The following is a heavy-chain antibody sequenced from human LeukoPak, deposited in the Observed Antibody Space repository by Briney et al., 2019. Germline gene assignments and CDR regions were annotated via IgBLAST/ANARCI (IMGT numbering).Heavy chain of an antibody. Sequence: GCLRLACEASGFTLSRNWMHWVRQAPGKGLVWVARINGDGSSTSYADSVKGRFTVSRDNAKNTLYLQMRSMITEDATVSYCSGAFYHPSGDWGQGTLVTVSS. CDR3: SGAFYHPSGD. CDR2: INGDGSST. V-gene: IGHV3-74*01. CDR1: GFTLSRNW. J-gene: IGHJ4*02. D-gene: IGHD3-10*01.